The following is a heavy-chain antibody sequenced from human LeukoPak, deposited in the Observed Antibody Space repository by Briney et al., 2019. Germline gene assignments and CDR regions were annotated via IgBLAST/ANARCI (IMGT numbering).Heavy chain of an antibody. Sequence: SETLSLTCTVSGDSISTSNSYWGWIRQPPGNGLEWIGSIYYSGNTYYNASLKSQVTISVDTSKNQFSLKLSSVTAADTAVYYCARDKETVSDFDYWGQGTLVTVSS. CDR3: ARDKETVSDFDY. D-gene: IGHD4-17*01. V-gene: IGHV4-39*07. CDR1: GDSISTSNSY. CDR2: IYYSGNT. J-gene: IGHJ4*02.